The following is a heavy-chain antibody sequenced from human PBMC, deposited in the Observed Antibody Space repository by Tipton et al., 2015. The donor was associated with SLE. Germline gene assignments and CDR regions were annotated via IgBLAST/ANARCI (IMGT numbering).Heavy chain of an antibody. Sequence: TLSLTCAVSGGSISSGGYSWSWIRQPPGKGLEWIGYIYHSGSTYFNPSLKSRVTISVDRSKNQFSLKLSSVTAADTAVYYCARVAFCGCDCSFHGMDFWGQGVTVTVSS. CDR3: ARVAFCGCDCSFHGMDF. CDR2: IYHSGST. CDR1: GGSISSGGYS. D-gene: IGHD2-21*01. J-gene: IGHJ6*02. V-gene: IGHV4-30-2*01.